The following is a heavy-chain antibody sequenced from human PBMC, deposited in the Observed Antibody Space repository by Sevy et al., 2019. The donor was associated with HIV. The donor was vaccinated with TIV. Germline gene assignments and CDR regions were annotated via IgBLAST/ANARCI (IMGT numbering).Heavy chain of an antibody. V-gene: IGHV1-24*01. D-gene: IGHD2-2*01. CDR2: FDPEDGET. CDR1: GYTLTELS. J-gene: IGHJ5*02. Sequence: ASVKVSCKVSGYTLTELSMHWVRQAPGKGLEWMGGFDPEDGETIYAQKFQGRVTMTGDTSTDTAYMELSSLRSEDTAVYYCATDCSSTSCYRGRWFDPWGQGTLVTVSS. CDR3: ATDCSSTSCYRGRWFDP.